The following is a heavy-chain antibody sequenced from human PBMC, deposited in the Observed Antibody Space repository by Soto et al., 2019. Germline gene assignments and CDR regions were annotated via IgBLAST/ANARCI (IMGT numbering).Heavy chain of an antibody. Sequence: GGSLRLSCAASGFTFSDYYMSWIRQAPGKGLEWVSYISSSGSTIYYADSVKGRFTISRDNAKNSLYLQMNSLRAEDTAVYYCAREGYSGWLRAFDIWGQGTMVTVSS. V-gene: IGHV3-11*01. CDR3: AREGYSGWLRAFDI. CDR1: GFTFSDYY. CDR2: ISSSGSTI. J-gene: IGHJ3*02. D-gene: IGHD5-12*01.